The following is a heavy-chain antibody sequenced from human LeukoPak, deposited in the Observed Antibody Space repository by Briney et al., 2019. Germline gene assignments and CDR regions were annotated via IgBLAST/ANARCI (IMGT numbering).Heavy chain of an antibody. CDR3: ARHHLGSGYQNWFDP. CDR1: GGTFSSYA. D-gene: IGHD3-22*01. Sequence: SVKVSCKASGGTFSSYAISWVRQAPGQGLEWMGGIIPIFGTANYAQKFQGRVTITTDESTSTAYMELSSLRSEDTAVYYCARHHLGSGYQNWFDPWGQGTLVTVSS. J-gene: IGHJ5*02. CDR2: IIPIFGTA. V-gene: IGHV1-69*05.